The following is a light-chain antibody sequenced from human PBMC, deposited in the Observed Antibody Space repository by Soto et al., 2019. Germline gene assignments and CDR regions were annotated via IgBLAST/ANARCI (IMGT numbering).Light chain of an antibody. CDR1: SSNIGSNY. Sequence: QSVLTRPPSAYGTAGQRVTISCSGSSSNIGSNYVYWYQQLPGTAPKLLIYRNNQRPSGVPDRFSGSKSGTSASLAISGLRSEDEADYYCAAWDDSLSGRGVFGGGTQLTVL. J-gene: IGLJ3*02. CDR2: RNN. CDR3: AAWDDSLSGRGV. V-gene: IGLV1-47*01.